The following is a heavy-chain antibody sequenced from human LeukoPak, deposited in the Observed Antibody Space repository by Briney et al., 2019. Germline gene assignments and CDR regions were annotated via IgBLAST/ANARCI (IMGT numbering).Heavy chain of an antibody. J-gene: IGHJ4*02. V-gene: IGHV4-59*12. CDR1: GDSISSYF. CDR2: IFHSGSS. Sequence: SETLSLTCTVSGDSISSYFWSWIRQPPGKGLEWIGYIFHSGSSNYNPSLRSRVTISVDTSENHISLQLTSVTAADTAVYYCAREGGPYRPLDYSGQGTLVTVSS. CDR3: AREGGPYRPLDY.